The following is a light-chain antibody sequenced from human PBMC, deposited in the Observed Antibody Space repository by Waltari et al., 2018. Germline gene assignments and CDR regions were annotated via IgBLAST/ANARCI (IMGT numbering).Light chain of an antibody. J-gene: IGKJ4*01. Sequence: EIVLTQSPATLSLSPWERATLSCRASQSVRSYLAWSQQKPGQAPRLLIYDTSNRASGIPARFSGSGSGTDFSLSISSLEPEDFAVYYCQQRHNWPLTFGGGTKVEIK. CDR1: QSVRSY. CDR3: QQRHNWPLT. V-gene: IGKV3-11*01. CDR2: DTS.